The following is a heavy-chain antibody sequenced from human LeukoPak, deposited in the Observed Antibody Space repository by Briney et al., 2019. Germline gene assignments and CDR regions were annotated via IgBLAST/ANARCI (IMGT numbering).Heavy chain of an antibody. CDR1: GFMFSSYG. J-gene: IGHJ4*02. V-gene: IGHV3-7*01. D-gene: IGHD3-10*01. CDR2: IKEDGREK. CDR3: ARGGRPDY. Sequence: GGSLRLTCAASGFMFSSYGMNWVRQAPGKGLECVANIKEDGREKYYVDSVKGRFTISRDNAKNSLYLQMSSLRAEDTAVYYCARGGRPDYWGQGTLVTVSS.